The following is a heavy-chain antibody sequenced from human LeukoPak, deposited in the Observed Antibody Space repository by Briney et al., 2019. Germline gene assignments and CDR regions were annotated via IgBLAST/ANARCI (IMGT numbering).Heavy chain of an antibody. CDR3: ARRSSYYGSGSYYSDAFDI. J-gene: IGHJ3*02. Sequence: PGGSLRLSCAASGFTFSSYAMHWVRQAPGKGLEYVSAIRSNGGSTYYANSVKGRFTISRDNSKNTLYLQMGSLRAEDMAVYYCARRSSYYGSGSYYSDAFDIWGQGTMVTVSS. CDR2: IRSNGGST. V-gene: IGHV3-64*01. CDR1: GFTFSSYA. D-gene: IGHD3-10*01.